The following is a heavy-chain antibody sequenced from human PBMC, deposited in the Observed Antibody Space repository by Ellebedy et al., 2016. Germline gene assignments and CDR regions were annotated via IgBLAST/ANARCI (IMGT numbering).Heavy chain of an antibody. CDR3: ARDFRGTGSHDY. J-gene: IGHJ4*02. CDR2: ISSDGTNK. D-gene: IGHD1-1*01. Sequence: GGSLRLSCAASGFTFSSYGMHWVRQAPGKGLEWVAVISSDGTNKYYADSVKGRFTISRDNSKSMLYLQMNSLRAEDSAVYYCARDFRGTGSHDYWGQGSLVTVSS. V-gene: IGHV3-30*03. CDR1: GFTFSSYG.